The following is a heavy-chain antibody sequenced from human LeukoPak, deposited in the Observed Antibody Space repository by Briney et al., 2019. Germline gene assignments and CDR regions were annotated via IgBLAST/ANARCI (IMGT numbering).Heavy chain of an antibody. Sequence: SETLSLTCTVSGYSISSGYYWGWIRQPPGKGLEWIGSIYHSGSTYYNPSLKSRVTISVDTSKNQFSLKLSPVTAADTAVYYCARDTSEEYQLLYNWFDPWGQGTLVTVSS. CDR3: ARDTSEEYQLLYNWFDP. V-gene: IGHV4-38-2*02. CDR1: GYSISSGYY. CDR2: IYHSGST. D-gene: IGHD2-2*02. J-gene: IGHJ5*02.